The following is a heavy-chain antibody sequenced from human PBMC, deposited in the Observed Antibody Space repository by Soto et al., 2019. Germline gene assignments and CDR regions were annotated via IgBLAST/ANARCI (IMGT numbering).Heavy chain of an antibody. CDR1: GGSFSGYY. J-gene: IGHJ5*02. V-gene: IGHV4-34*01. Sequence: SVTLSLTCAVYGGSFSGYYWSWIRQPPGKGLEWIGEINHSGSTNYNPSRKSRVTISVDTSKNQFSLKLSSVTAADTAVYYRARGVRHSHARGNWFDPRGQGTLDSVSS. CDR2: INHSGST. D-gene: IGHD5-18*01. CDR3: ARGVRHSHARGNWFDP.